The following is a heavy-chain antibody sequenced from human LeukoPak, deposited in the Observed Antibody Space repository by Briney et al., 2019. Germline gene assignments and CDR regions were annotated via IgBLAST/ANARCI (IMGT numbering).Heavy chain of an antibody. V-gene: IGHV3-23*01. CDR2: ISGSASST. Sequence: PGGSLRLSCAASGFTFSNYAMSWVRQAPGKGLEWVSAISGSASSTYYADSVKGRFTISRDNAKNSLYLQMNSLRAEDMALYYCAKDRKDYYDSSGYNYFDYWGQGTLVTVSS. CDR1: GFTFSNYA. D-gene: IGHD3-22*01. J-gene: IGHJ4*02. CDR3: AKDRKDYYDSSGYNYFDY.